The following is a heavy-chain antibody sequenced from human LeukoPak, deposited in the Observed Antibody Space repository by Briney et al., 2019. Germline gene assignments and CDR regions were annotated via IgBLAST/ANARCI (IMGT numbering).Heavy chain of an antibody. V-gene: IGHV3-30*18. D-gene: IGHD3-10*01. J-gene: IGHJ4*02. Sequence: PGRSLRLSCAASGFTFSSYGMHWVRQAPGKGLEWVAVISYDGSNKYYADSVKGRFTISRDNSKNTLYLQMNSLRAEDTAVYYCAKDPTIYGSGSPWYFDYWGQGTLVTVSS. CDR1: GFTFSSYG. CDR3: AKDPTIYGSGSPWYFDY. CDR2: ISYDGSNK.